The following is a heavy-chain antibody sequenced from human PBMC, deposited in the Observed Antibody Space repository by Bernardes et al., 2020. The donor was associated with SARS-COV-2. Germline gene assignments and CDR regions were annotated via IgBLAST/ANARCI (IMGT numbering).Heavy chain of an antibody. CDR3: SRGNAPRAFDI. J-gene: IGHJ3*02. D-gene: IGHD2-8*01. CDR1: GFTFSNHW. Sequence: GGSLRLSRAASGFTFSNHWMSWVRQAPGKGLEWVANVKQDEGEKYYVDSVRGRFTISRDNAKNSLYLHMNSLRVEDTALYYCSRGNAPRAFDIWGLGTMVTVSS. V-gene: IGHV3-7*03. CDR2: VKQDEGEK.